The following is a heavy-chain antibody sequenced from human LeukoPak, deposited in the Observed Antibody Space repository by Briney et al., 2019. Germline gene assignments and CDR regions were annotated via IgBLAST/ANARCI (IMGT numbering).Heavy chain of an antibody. D-gene: IGHD5-24*01. CDR1: GFTFSSNG. J-gene: IGHJ4*02. Sequence: GGSLRLSCATSGFTFSSNGMNWVRQAPGKGLEWVAVISGRGDKTYYADSVKGRFTISRDNSKNTLYLQMNSLRAEDTALYYCAKRDGYNSNPLKDWGQGTLVTVSS. V-gene: IGHV3-23*01. CDR2: ISGRGDKT. CDR3: AKRDGYNSNPLKD.